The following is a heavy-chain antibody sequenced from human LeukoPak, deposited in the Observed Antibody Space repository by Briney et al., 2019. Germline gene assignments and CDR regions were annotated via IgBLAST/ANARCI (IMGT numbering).Heavy chain of an antibody. V-gene: IGHV4-59*08. J-gene: IGHJ4*02. CDR2: IYYSGST. Sequence: SETLSLTCTVSGGSISNNYWSWIRQPPGKGLEWIGYIYYSGSTNYNPSLKSRVTISVDTSKNQFSLKLSSVTAADTAVYYCARPLSGTTDFDYWGQGTLVTVSS. CDR3: ARPLSGTTDFDY. CDR1: GGSISNNY. D-gene: IGHD1-20*01.